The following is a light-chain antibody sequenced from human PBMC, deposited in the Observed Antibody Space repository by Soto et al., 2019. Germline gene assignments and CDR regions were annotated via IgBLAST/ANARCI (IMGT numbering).Light chain of an antibody. CDR2: WAS. CDR1: QSVLYSSNNKNY. V-gene: IGKV4-1*01. J-gene: IGKJ1*01. Sequence: DIVMTQSPDSLAVSLGERATINCKSSQSVLYSSNNKNYLTWYQQKPGQPPKVLIYWASTRESGVPDRFSGSGSGTDFTLTISSLQAEDVAVYYCQLCYSTPRTFGQGTKVEIK. CDR3: QLCYSTPRT.